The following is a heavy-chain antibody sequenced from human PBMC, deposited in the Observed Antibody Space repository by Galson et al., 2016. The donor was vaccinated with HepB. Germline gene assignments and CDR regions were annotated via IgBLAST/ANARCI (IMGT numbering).Heavy chain of an antibody. CDR2: ISGSGYNT. CDR3: AKSQPGYSSGWYTLPIDAFEI. J-gene: IGHJ3*02. V-gene: IGHV3-23*01. D-gene: IGHD6-19*01. CDR1: GFTFSSYA. Sequence: LRLSCAASGFTFSSYAMSWVRQAPGKGLEWVSTISGSGYNTYYADSVKGRFTISRDNSKNTLYLQMNSLRAEDTAVYYCAKSQPGYSSGWYTLPIDAFEIGGQGTMVTVSS.